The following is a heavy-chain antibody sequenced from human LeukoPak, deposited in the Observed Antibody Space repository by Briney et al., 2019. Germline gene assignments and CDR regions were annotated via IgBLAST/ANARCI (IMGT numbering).Heavy chain of an antibody. J-gene: IGHJ4*02. CDR2: INDRGRT. CDR1: GGSFSGSH. CDR3: ARDPTTVVSLPYYFDF. D-gene: IGHD4-23*01. V-gene: IGHV4-34*01. Sequence: SETLSLTCAVHGGSFSGSHWSWIRQSPEKGLEWIGEINDRGRTNYNPSLKSRVTLSVDTSKKQFSLTLKSVTAADTAVYYCARDPTTVVSLPYYFDFWGQGTLVTVSS.